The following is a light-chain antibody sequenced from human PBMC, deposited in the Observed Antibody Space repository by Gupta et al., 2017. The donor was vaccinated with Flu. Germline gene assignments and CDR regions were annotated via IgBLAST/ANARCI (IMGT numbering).Light chain of an antibody. CDR2: KAS. CDR1: ESIDSW. J-gene: IGKJ1*01. Sequence: DIQMTQSPSTLSASVGDRVTITCRASESIDSWLAWYQQKPGKAPKPLIYKASTLEYGVPSRFSGSGSGTEFTLTISSLQPDDFATYYCQQDNTDSWTFGQGTKVEIK. CDR3: QQDNTDSWT. V-gene: IGKV1-5*03.